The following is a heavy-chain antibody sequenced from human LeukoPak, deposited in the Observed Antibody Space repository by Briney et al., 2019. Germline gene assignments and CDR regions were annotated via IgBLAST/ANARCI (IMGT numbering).Heavy chain of an antibody. CDR2: IYYSGST. CDR3: ARPRSISGAGDAFDI. D-gene: IGHD2-21*01. Sequence: SETLSLTCTVSGGSISSSSYYWGWIRQPPGKGLEWIGSIYYSGSTYYNPSLKSRVTISVDTSKNQFSLKLSSVTAADTAVYYCARPRSISGAGDAFDIWGQGTMVTVSS. V-gene: IGHV4-39*01. J-gene: IGHJ3*02. CDR1: GGSISSSSYY.